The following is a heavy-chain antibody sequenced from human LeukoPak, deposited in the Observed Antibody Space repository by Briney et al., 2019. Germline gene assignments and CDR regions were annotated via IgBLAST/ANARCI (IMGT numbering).Heavy chain of an antibody. CDR2: ISSSGSTI. Sequence: GGSLRLSCAASGFTFSDYNMSWIRQAPGKGLEWVSYISSSGSTIYYADSVKGRFTISRDNAKNSLYLQMNSLRAEDTAVYYCARDHTLVVGGYSYPSHFDYWGQETLVTVSS. J-gene: IGHJ4*02. D-gene: IGHD5-18*01. CDR1: GFTFSDYN. CDR3: ARDHTLVVGGYSYPSHFDY. V-gene: IGHV3-11*01.